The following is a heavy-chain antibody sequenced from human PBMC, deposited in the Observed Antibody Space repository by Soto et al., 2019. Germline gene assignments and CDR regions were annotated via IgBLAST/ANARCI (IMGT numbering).Heavy chain of an antibody. V-gene: IGHV4-31*02. CDR3: ARDFGGRLDDDRSYPYYFDF. D-gene: IGHD3-10*01. J-gene: IGHJ4*02. CDR2: IDYSGVT. Sequence: WTWIRHVSRKGLQWIGYIDYSGVTEYNPSLKSRVSMSLDTSKNEFSLTLTSVTAADTAVYHCARDFGGRLDDDRSYPYYFDFWGRGLQVTVS.